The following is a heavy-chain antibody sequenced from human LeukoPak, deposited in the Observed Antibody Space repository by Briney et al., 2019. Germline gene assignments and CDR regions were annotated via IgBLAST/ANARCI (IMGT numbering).Heavy chain of an antibody. CDR1: GFTFSTYA. D-gene: IGHD6-13*01. V-gene: IGHV3-23*01. CDR2: VFGNGIT. CDR3: AKSPRGYSSSWYYDY. J-gene: IGHJ4*02. Sequence: PGGSLRLSCAASGFTFSTYAMSWVRQAPGKGLEWVSSVFGNGITYHADSVKGRFTISRDNSKNTLYLQMNSLRAEDTAVYYCAKSPRGYSSSWYYDYWGQGTLVTVSS.